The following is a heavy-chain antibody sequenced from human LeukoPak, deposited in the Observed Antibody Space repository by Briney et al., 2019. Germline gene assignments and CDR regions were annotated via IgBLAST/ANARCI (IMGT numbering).Heavy chain of an antibody. CDR1: GGSISSGGYS. CDR3: ARESRWFDP. J-gene: IGHJ5*02. CDR2: IYHSGST. V-gene: IGHV4-30-2*01. Sequence: SQTLSLTCTVSGGSISSGGYSWSWIRQPPGKGLEWIGYIYHSGSTYYNPSLKSRVTISVDRSRNQFSLKLSSVTAADTAVYYCARESRWFDPWGQGTLVTVSS.